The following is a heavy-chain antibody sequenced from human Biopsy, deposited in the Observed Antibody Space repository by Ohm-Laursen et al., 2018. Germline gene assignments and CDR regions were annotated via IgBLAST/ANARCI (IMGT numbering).Heavy chain of an antibody. CDR2: IYYSGGT. J-gene: IGHJ3*02. CDR1: GGSMTGYE. V-gene: IGHV4-59*01. Sequence: TLSLTCSVSGGSMTGYEWSWIRLAPGKGLEWIGYIYYSGGTKYNPSLASRVTFSVDMSKSQFSLKLYSVNAADTAVYYCARVEAGTYDALDIWGQGTLVAVSA. CDR3: ARVEAGTYDALDI. D-gene: IGHD1-26*01.